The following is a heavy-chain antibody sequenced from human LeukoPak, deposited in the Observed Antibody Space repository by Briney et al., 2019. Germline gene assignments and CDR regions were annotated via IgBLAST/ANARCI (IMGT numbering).Heavy chain of an antibody. D-gene: IGHD3-3*01. V-gene: IGHV3-74*01. Sequence: PGGSLRLSCAASGFTFSSYWMHWVRQAPGKGLVWVSRINTDGSFTTYADSVQGRFTISRDTAKNTLFLQMNSLRAEDTAVYYCAREARVEGALQHWGQGTLVTVSS. CDR2: INTDGSFT. CDR1: GFTFSSYW. J-gene: IGHJ1*01. CDR3: AREARVEGALQH.